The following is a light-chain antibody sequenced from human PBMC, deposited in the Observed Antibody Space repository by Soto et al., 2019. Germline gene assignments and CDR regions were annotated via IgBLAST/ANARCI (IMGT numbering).Light chain of an antibody. Sequence: EIVMTQSPATLSVSPGERATLSCRASRSVSSNLAWYQQKPGQAPRLLIYGASTRATGIPVRFSGSASGTDFTLTISRLEPEDFAVYYCQQYGSSRWTFGQGTKVDIK. CDR2: GAS. CDR3: QQYGSSRWT. J-gene: IGKJ1*01. V-gene: IGKV3-15*01. CDR1: RSVSSN.